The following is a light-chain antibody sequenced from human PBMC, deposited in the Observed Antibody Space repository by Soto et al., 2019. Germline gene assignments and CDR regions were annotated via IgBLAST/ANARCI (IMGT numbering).Light chain of an antibody. CDR3: QQTKGFPLT. CDR2: AAS. V-gene: IGKV1-12*01. CDR1: QDISKN. Sequence: DIQMTQSPSSLSASVGARVTITCRASQDISKNLAWYQQIPGKASKLLIFAASTLQSGVPSRFSASGSGTYFILTVGGLQPEDAATYYCQQTKGFPLTFGGGTKVDIK. J-gene: IGKJ4*01.